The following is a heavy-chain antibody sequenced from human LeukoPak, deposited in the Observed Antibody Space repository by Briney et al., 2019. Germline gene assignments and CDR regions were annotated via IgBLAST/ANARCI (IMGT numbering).Heavy chain of an antibody. J-gene: IGHJ4*02. V-gene: IGHV1-18*01. CDR3: ARASITMVRGASDY. Sequence: GASVKVSCKASGYTFTSYGISWVRQAPGQGLEWMGWISAYNGNTNYAQKLQGRVTMTTDTSTSTAYMELRSLRSDDTAVYYCARASITMVRGASDYWGQGTLVTVSS. CDR1: GYTFTSYG. D-gene: IGHD3-10*01. CDR2: ISAYNGNT.